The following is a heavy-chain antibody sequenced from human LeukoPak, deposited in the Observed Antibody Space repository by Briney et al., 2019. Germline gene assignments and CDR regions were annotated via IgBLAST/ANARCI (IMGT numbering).Heavy chain of an antibody. Sequence: GGSLRLSCAASGFTFSSYWMHWVRQVPGKGLVWVSRINSDGRSTNYADSAKGRFTISRDNAKNTLYLQMNSLRAEDTAVYYCARDRDYYDSSGYLAYWGQGTLVTVSS. V-gene: IGHV3-74*01. CDR2: INSDGRST. D-gene: IGHD3-22*01. CDR3: ARDRDYYDSSGYLAY. CDR1: GFTFSSYW. J-gene: IGHJ4*02.